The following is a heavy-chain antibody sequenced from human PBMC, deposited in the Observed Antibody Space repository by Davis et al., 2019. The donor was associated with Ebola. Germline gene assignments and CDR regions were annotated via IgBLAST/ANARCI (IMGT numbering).Heavy chain of an antibody. CDR3: AGGYMDV. CDR1: GGSISSHY. CDR2: IYYSGST. D-gene: IGHD3-16*01. V-gene: IGHV4-59*11. Sequence: PSETLSLTCTVSGGSISSHYWSWIRQPPGKGLEWIGYIYYSGSTNYNPSLKSRVTISVDTSKNQFSLKLSSVTAADTAVYYCAGGYMDVWGKGTTVTVSS. J-gene: IGHJ6*03.